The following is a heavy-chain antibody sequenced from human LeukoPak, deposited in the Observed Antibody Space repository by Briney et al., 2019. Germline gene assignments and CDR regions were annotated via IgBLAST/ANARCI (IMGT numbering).Heavy chain of an antibody. V-gene: IGHV4-59*01. J-gene: IGHJ4*02. D-gene: IGHD3-22*01. CDR1: GGSISSYY. CDR3: ARGRRGYYYDSSGTFDY. CDR2: ISYTGST. Sequence: PSETLSLTCSVSGGSISSYYWSWIRQPPGKGLEWIGYISYTGSTNYNPSLKSRVTISVDTSKNQFSLKLSSVTAADTAVYYCARGRRGYYYDSSGTFDYWGQGTLVTISS.